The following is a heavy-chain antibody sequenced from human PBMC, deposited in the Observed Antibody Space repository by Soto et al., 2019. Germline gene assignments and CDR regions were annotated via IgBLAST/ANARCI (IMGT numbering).Heavy chain of an antibody. CDR3: ARGDVCCGSWIGLQAY. Sequence: GGSLRLSCAVSGLTFNRYAFHWVRQAPGKGLEWVSVISYDGTNKYYTDSVRGRFTISRDNYKNKLYLKMNSLRAEDTAVYYCARGDVCCGSWIGLQAYLGQGALVTVSS. V-gene: IGHV3-30-3*01. CDR2: ISYDGTNK. CDR1: GLTFNRYA. D-gene: IGHD3-3*01. J-gene: IGHJ4*02.